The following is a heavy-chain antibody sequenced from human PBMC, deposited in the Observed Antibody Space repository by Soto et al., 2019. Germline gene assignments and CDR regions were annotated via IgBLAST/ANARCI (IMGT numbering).Heavy chain of an antibody. J-gene: IGHJ2*01. V-gene: IGHV1-69*01. CDR3: ARPFQSWPGGWYFDL. CDR2: IIPIFGTA. Sequence: QVQLVQSGAEVKKPGSSVKVSCKASGGTFSSYSINWVRQSPGQGLEGMGGIIPIFGTAKYAQKFQGRVTLTADESTSTAHMELSSLRNEDTAVYYCARPFQSWPGGWYFDLWGRGTLVTVSS. D-gene: IGHD3-16*01. CDR1: GGTFSSYS.